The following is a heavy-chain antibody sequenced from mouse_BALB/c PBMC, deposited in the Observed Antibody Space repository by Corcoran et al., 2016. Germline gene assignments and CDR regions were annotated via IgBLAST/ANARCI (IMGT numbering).Heavy chain of an antibody. J-gene: IGHJ1*01. CDR1: GFNIKDTY. Sequence: EVQLQQSGAALVKPGASVKLSCTASGFNIKDTYMHWVKQRPEQGLAWIGRINPANGNTKYDPKFQGKATITADTSSNTAYLQLSSLTSEDTAVYYCARWDWYFDVWGAGTTVTVSS. V-gene: IGHV14-3*02. CDR2: INPANGNT. CDR3: ARWDWYFDV.